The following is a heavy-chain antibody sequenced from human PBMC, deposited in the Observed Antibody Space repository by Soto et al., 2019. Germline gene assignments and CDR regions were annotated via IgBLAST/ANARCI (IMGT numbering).Heavy chain of an antibody. J-gene: IGHJ4*02. V-gene: IGHV3-23*01. CDR2: ISGSGGST. Sequence: EVPLLESGGGLVQPGGSLRLSCAASGFTFSSYAMSWVRQAPGKGLEWVSAISGSGGSTYYADSVKGRFTISRDNSNNTLYLQMNSLRAEDTAVYYCAKARYSYGYYSDYWGQGTLVTVSS. CDR3: AKARYSYGYYSDY. D-gene: IGHD5-18*01. CDR1: GFTFSSYA.